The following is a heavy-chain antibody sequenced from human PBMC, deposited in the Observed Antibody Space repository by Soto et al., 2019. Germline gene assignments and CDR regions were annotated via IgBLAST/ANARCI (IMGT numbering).Heavy chain of an antibody. D-gene: IGHD4-17*01. CDR3: AKDLLLTTITTVGD. CDR2: ISYDGNNK. Sequence: QVQLVESGGGVVQPGRSLRLSCAASGFIFSTYGLHWVRQAPGKGLEWLSVISYDGNNKYYADSVKGRFTISRDKSKNTLWLQMDSLRTEDTAVYYWAKDLLLTTITTVGDWGQGPLVTVSS. V-gene: IGHV3-30*18. CDR1: GFIFSTYG. J-gene: IGHJ4*02.